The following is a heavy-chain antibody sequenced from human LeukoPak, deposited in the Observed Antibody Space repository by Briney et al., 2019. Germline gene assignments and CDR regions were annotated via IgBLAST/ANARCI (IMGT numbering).Heavy chain of an antibody. CDR3: ARLKLGAYFDL. V-gene: IGHV4-59*08. D-gene: IGHD3-16*01. Sequence: SETLSLTCTVSGGSTSSDYWSWLRQSPGKGLEWVGYVYNSGDTGKNPSLKSRVTILLDTSKNQCSLKLTSVSAADTAVYYCARLKLGAYFDLWGRGTLVTVSS. CDR1: GGSTSSDY. J-gene: IGHJ2*01. CDR2: VYNSGDT.